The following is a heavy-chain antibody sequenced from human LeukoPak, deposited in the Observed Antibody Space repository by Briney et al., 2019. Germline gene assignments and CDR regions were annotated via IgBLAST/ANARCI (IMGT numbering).Heavy chain of an antibody. CDR3: ARRAMVRGAYEYFQH. Sequence: GGSLRLSCAASGFTFSDHYMDWVRQAPGKGLEWVGRTRNKANSYTTEYTASVKGRFTISRDDSKNSLYLQMNSLKTEDTAVYYCARRAMVRGAYEYFQHWGQGTLVTVSS. D-gene: IGHD3-10*01. V-gene: IGHV3-72*01. J-gene: IGHJ1*01. CDR1: GFTFSDHY. CDR2: TRNKANSYTT.